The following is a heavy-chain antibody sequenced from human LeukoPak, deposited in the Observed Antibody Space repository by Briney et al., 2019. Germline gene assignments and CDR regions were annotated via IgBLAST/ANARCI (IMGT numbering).Heavy chain of an antibody. D-gene: IGHD1-26*01. J-gene: IGHJ4*02. CDR3: AKGPQVGVYYFDY. CDR1: GFTFSSYA. Sequence: GGPLRLSCAASGFTFSSYAMSWVRQAPGKGLEWVSAISGSGGNTYYPDSVKGRFTISRDNSKNTLYLQMNSLRADDTAVYYCAKGPQVGVYYFDYWGQGTLVTVSS. CDR2: ISGSGGNT. V-gene: IGHV3-23*01.